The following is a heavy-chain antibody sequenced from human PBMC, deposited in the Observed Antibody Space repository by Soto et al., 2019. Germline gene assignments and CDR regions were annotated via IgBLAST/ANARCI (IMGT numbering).Heavy chain of an antibody. D-gene: IGHD1-20*01. CDR1: GYTFTSYG. J-gene: IGHJ5*02. CDR3: ARGEYNWKGALWWFDP. Sequence: QVQLVQSGAEVKKPGASVKVSCKASGYTFTSYGISWVRQAPGQGLEWMGWISAYNGNTNYAQKLQGRGTMTTDTSTSTTYKELGSLRSGDNAVYFCARGEYNWKGALWWFDPWGQGTLVTVSS. V-gene: IGHV1-18*01. CDR2: ISAYNGNT.